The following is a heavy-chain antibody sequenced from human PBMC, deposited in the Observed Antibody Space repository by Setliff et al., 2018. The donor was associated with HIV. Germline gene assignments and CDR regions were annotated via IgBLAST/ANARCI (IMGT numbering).Heavy chain of an antibody. CDR1: GGPFSSYS. CDR2: IIPMFSIP. V-gene: IGHV1-69*02. J-gene: IGHJ4*02. CDR3: ASSTITIFGVVPYYFDY. Sequence: SVKVSCKASGGPFSSYSITWVRQAPGQGLEWMGRIIPMFSIPNYSQRFQGRVTITADRSTNTAYMELSSLRSEDTAVYYCASSTITIFGVVPYYFDYWGQGTLVTVS. D-gene: IGHD3-3*01.